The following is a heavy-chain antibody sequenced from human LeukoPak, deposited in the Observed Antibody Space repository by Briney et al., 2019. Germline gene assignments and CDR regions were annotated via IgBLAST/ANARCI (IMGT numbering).Heavy chain of an antibody. D-gene: IGHD3-10*01. CDR3: ARDRSPGNFDY. Sequence: GGSLGLSCAASRFTFDDYIMHWVRQAPGKGLEWVSYISSSGSTINYADSVKGRFTISRDNAKNSLYLQMNSLRAEDTAVYYCARDRSPGNFDYWGQGTLVTVSS. CDR2: ISSSGSTI. V-gene: IGHV3-48*04. J-gene: IGHJ4*02. CDR1: RFTFDDYI.